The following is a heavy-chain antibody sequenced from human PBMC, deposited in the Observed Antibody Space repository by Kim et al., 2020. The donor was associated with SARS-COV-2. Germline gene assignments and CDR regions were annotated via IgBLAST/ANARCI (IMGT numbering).Heavy chain of an antibody. CDR1: GFTFSSYS. V-gene: IGHV3-48*02. D-gene: IGHD6-13*01. Sequence: GGSLRLSCAASGFTFSSYSMNWVRQAPGKGLEWVSYISSSSSTIYYADSVKGRFTISRDNAKNSLYLQMNSLRDEDTAVYYCAREPSPRYSSSQPDYWGQGTLVTVSS. CDR3: AREPSPRYSSSQPDY. CDR2: ISSSSSTI. J-gene: IGHJ4*02.